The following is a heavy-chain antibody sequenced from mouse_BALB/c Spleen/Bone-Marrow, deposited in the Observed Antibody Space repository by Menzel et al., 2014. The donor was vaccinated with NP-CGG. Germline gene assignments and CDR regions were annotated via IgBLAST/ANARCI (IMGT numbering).Heavy chain of an antibody. D-gene: IGHD3-1*01. CDR2: ISNGGGST. Sequence: VMLVESGAGLVQPGGSLKLSCAASGFTFSSYTVSWVRQTPEKRLEWAAYISNGGGSTYYPDTVKGRFTISRDNAKNTLYLQMSSLKSEDTAMYYCARQLGLRWAMDYWGQGTSVTVSS. CDR3: ARQLGLRWAMDY. J-gene: IGHJ4*01. CDR1: GFTFSSYT. V-gene: IGHV5-12-2*01.